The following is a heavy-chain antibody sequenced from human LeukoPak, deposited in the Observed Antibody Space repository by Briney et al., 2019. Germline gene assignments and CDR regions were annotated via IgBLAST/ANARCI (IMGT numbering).Heavy chain of an antibody. D-gene: IGHD2-15*01. CDR1: GGSFSGYY. CDR3: ASCSGGSCYY. CDR2: INHSGST. J-gene: IGHJ4*02. V-gene: IGHV4-34*01. Sequence: SETLSLTCAVYGGSFSGYYWGWIRQPPGKGLEWIGEINHSGSTNYNPSLKSRVTISVDTSKNQFSLKLSSVTAADTAVYYCASCSGGSCYYWGQGTLVTVSS.